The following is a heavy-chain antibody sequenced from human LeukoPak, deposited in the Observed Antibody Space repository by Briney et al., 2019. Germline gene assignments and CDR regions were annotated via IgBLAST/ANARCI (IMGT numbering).Heavy chain of an antibody. Sequence: GASMQVSCKASGYTFTGYYMHWVRQAPGQGLEWMGWINPNSGGTNYAQKFQGRVTMTRDTSISTAYMELSRLRSDDTAVYYCARGAHYHDSSEGFDYWGQGTLVSVSS. CDR2: INPNSGGT. CDR3: ARGAHYHDSSEGFDY. J-gene: IGHJ4*02. V-gene: IGHV1-2*02. CDR1: GYTFTGYY. D-gene: IGHD3-22*01.